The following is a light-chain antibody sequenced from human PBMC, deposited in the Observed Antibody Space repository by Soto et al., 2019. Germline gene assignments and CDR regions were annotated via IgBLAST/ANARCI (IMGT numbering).Light chain of an antibody. CDR3: QQYGSSPQT. Sequence: EIVLTQSPGTLSLSPGERATLSCRASQSVTSNYLAWYQHKPGQAPSLLIYGASTRATGIPDKFSGSGSGSDFTLTISRLEPEDFALYFCQQYGSSPQTFGQGTKVEIK. J-gene: IGKJ1*01. CDR1: QSVTSNY. CDR2: GAS. V-gene: IGKV3-20*01.